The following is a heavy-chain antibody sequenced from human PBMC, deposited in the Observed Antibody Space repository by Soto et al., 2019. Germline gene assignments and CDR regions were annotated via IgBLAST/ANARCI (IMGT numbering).Heavy chain of an antibody. D-gene: IGHD2-2*01. CDR3: ARGRYHSDY. J-gene: IGHJ4*02. V-gene: IGHV3-7*03. CDR1: GFTFSSYW. CDR2: IKQDGSEK. Sequence: PGGSLRLSCAASGFTFSSYWMSWVRQAPGKGLEWVANIKQDGSEKYYADSVKGRFTISRDNSKNTLYLQMNSLRAEDTAVYYCARGRYHSDYWGQGTLVTVSS.